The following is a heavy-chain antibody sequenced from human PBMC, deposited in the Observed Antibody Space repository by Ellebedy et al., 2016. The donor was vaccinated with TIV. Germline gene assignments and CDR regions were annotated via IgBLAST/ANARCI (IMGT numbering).Heavy chain of an antibody. CDR2: ISWNSVAK. D-gene: IGHD3-10*01. CDR1: GFTFDDYA. J-gene: IGHJ5*01. V-gene: IGHV3-9*01. Sequence: SLKISCAASGFTFDDYAMHWVRQVPGKGLEWVSVISWNSVAKGYADSVKGRFTISRDNAKNSLFLQMNSLRNGDTALYYCARGDYHGSGAHADSWGQGTLVTVSS. CDR3: ARGDYHGSGAHADS.